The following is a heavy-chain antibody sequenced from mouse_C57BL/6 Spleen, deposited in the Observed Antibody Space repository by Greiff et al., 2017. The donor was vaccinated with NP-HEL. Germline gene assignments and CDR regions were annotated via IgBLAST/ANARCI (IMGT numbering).Heavy chain of an antibody. D-gene: IGHD2-2*01. CDR1: GYTFTSYW. CDR2: IYPSDSET. V-gene: IGHV1-61*01. CDR3: ARGGYGYDLDY. J-gene: IGHJ2*01. Sequence: VQLQQPGAELVRPGSSVKLSCKASGYTFTSYWMDWVKQRPGQGLEWIGNIYPSDSETHYNQKFKDKATLTVDKSSSTAYMQLSSLTSEDSAVYYCARGGYGYDLDYWGQGTTLTVSS.